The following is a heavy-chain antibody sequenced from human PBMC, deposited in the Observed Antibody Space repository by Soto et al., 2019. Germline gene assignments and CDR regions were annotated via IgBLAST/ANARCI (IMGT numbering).Heavy chain of an antibody. CDR3: ARDGSAYYDFWSGYAD. V-gene: IGHV3-21*01. J-gene: IGHJ4*02. D-gene: IGHD3-3*01. CDR2: ISSSGSFL. CDR1: GFTFSGSS. Sequence: GGSLRLSCAASGFTFSGSSMNWVRQTAGKGLEWVSSISSSGSFLSYADSVKGRFTISRDNARNSLYLQMNNLRAEDTAVYYCARDGSAYYDFWSGYADWGQGTLVTVSS.